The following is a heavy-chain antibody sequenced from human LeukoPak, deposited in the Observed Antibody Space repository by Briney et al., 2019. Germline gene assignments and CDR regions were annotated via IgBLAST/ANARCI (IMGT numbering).Heavy chain of an antibody. D-gene: IGHD6-19*01. CDR3: ARTDPNSGFYFDY. J-gene: IGHJ4*02. CDR2: ISHDGRTK. V-gene: IGHV3-30*14. CDR1: GFNFDNFA. Sequence: PGGSLRLSCVVSGFNFDNFAMHWVRQPLGKGLEWVAVISHDGRTKYYADSMKGRFTISRDNSKNTLWLQGHSLRAEDTAVYYCARTDPNSGFYFDYWGQGTLVTVSS.